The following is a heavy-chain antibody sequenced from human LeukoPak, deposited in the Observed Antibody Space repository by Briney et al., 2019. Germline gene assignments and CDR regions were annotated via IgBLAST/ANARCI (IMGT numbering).Heavy chain of an antibody. Sequence: PGVSLRLSCAASGFTVSSNYMSCVRHAPGKGLEWGSVIYSGGNTYYADYVKGRFTVSRDNFKDTRYLEINSLRVEETGWYYCARDRWYDFWSGYEGNDAFDIWGQGTMVTVSS. D-gene: IGHD3-3*01. CDR3: ARDRWYDFWSGYEGNDAFDI. V-gene: IGHV3-53*05. CDR1: GFTVSSNY. J-gene: IGHJ3*02. CDR2: IYSGGNT.